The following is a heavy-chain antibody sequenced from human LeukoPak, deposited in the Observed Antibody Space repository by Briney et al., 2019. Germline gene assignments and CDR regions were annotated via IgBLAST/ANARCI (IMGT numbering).Heavy chain of an antibody. V-gene: IGHV3-48*03. CDR1: GFTFSSYE. D-gene: IGHD2-2*01. Sequence: GGSLRLSCAASGFTFSSYEMNWVRQAPGKGLEWVSYISSSGSTIYYADSVKGRFTISRDNAKNSLYLQMTSLRAEDTAVYYCARDFGYCSSTSCSMGYFDYWGQGTLVTVSS. CDR3: ARDFGYCSSTSCSMGYFDY. CDR2: ISSSGSTI. J-gene: IGHJ4*02.